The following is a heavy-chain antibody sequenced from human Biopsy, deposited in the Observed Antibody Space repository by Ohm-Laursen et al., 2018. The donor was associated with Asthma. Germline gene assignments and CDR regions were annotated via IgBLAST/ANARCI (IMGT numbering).Heavy chain of an antibody. CDR2: IFSGDSDT. J-gene: IGHJ4*02. V-gene: IGHV5-51*01. CDR1: GYIFTSYW. Sequence: ESLKISCKASGYIFTSYWIGWPRQMPGKGLDWMGNIFSGDSDTIYSPSFQVQVTISADKSISTAYLQWSSLKASDTAIYYCARLAYGSGSFFDFWGQGTLVTVAS. CDR3: ARLAYGSGSFFDF. D-gene: IGHD3-10*01.